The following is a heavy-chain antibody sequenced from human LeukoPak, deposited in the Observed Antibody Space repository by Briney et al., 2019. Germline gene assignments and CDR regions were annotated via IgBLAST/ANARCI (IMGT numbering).Heavy chain of an antibody. CDR2: IIPIFGTA. D-gene: IGHD3-22*01. Sequence: SVKVSCKASGGTFSSYAISWVRQAPGQGLEWMGGIIPIFGTANYAQKFQGRVTITADESTSTAYMELSSLRSEDTAVYYRARERPYDSSGYFFDAFDIWGQGTMVTLSS. CDR1: GGTFSSYA. CDR3: ARERPYDSSGYFFDAFDI. V-gene: IGHV1-69*01. J-gene: IGHJ3*02.